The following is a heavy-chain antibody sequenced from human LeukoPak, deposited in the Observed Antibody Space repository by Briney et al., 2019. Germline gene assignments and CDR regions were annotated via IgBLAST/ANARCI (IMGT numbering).Heavy chain of an antibody. Sequence: PGGSLRLSCAASGFTFSSYSMNWVRQAPGKGLEWVSSISSSSSYIYYADSVKGRFTISRDNAKNSLYLQMNSLRVEDTAVYYCARDDGFAFDIWGQGTMVTVSS. CDR1: GFTFSSYS. V-gene: IGHV3-21*01. CDR2: ISSSSSYI. CDR3: ARDDGFAFDI. J-gene: IGHJ3*02.